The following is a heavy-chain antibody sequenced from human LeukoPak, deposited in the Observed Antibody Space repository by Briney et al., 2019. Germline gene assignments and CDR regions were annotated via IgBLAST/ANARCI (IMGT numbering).Heavy chain of an antibody. J-gene: IGHJ5*02. V-gene: IGHV4-4*02. CDR2: IYHSGST. D-gene: IGHD6-13*01. Sequence: PSETLSLTCAGSGGSISSSNWWRWVRQPPGKGLEWMGEIYHSGSTNYNPSLKSRVTISADKSKNQFSLKLSSVTAADTAVYYCARKWLGSSWFKRGWFDPWGQGTLVTVSS. CDR1: GGSISSSNW. CDR3: ARKWLGSSWFKRGWFDP.